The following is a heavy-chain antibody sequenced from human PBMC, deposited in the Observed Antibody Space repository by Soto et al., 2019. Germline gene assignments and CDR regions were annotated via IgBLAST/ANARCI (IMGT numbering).Heavy chain of an antibody. CDR3: ARNSGGLRGWFDP. CDR2: ISSSSSYI. V-gene: IGHV3-21*01. J-gene: IGHJ5*02. Sequence: EVQLVESGGGLVKPGGSLRLSCAASGFTFSSYSMNWVRQAPGKGLEWVSSISSSSSYIYYADSVKGRFTISRDNAKNPLYLQMNSLRAEDTAVYYCARNSGGLRGWFDPWGQGTLVTVSS. CDR1: GFTFSSYS. D-gene: IGHD3-16*01.